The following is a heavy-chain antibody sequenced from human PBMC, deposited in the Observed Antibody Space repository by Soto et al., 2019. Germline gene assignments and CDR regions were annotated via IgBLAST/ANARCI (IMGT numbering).Heavy chain of an antibody. Sequence: GGSLRLSCAASGFTVSSNYMSWVRQAPGKGLEWVSVIYSGGSTYYADSVKGRLTISRDNSKNTLYLQMNSLRAEDTAVYYYATRVPPSSIAVAGSPNNSDAFDIWGQGTMVTVSS. CDR1: GFTVSSNY. CDR2: IYSGGST. V-gene: IGHV3-53*01. D-gene: IGHD6-19*01. J-gene: IGHJ3*02. CDR3: ATRVPPSSIAVAGSPNNSDAFDI.